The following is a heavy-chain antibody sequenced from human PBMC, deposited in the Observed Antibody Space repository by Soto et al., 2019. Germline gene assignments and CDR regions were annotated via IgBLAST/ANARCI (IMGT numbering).Heavy chain of an antibody. CDR2: IKSKTDGGTT. D-gene: IGHD3-3*01. Sequence: GGSLRLSCAASGFTFSNAWMNWVRQAPGKGLEWVGRIKSKTDGGTTDYAAPVKGRFTISRDDSKNTLYLQMNSLKTEDTAVYYCTTEGRFLEWLFPPDSYYFDYWGQGTLVTVSS. J-gene: IGHJ4*02. CDR3: TTEGRFLEWLFPPDSYYFDY. V-gene: IGHV3-15*07. CDR1: GFTFSNAW.